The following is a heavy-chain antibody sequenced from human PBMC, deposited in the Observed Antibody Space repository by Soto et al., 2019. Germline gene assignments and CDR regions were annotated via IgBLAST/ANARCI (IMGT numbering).Heavy chain of an antibody. CDR3: AKLAVAGTKRVWFDP. Sequence: PSETLSLTCTVSGGSISSSSYYWGWIRQPPGKGLEWIGSIYYSGSTYYNPSLKSRVTISVDTSKNQFSLKLSSVTAADTAVYYCAKLAVAGTKRVWFDPWGQGTLVTVSS. CDR1: GGSISSSSYY. J-gene: IGHJ5*02. V-gene: IGHV4-39*01. CDR2: IYYSGST. D-gene: IGHD6-19*01.